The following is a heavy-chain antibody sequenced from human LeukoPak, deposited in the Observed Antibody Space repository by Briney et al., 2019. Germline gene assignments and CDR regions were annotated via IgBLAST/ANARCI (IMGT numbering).Heavy chain of an antibody. D-gene: IGHD4-11*01. CDR1: GFALSTYN. CDR3: ARVRYTNSDY. CDR2: ISSSSSHI. V-gene: IGHV3-21*01. J-gene: IGHJ4*02. Sequence: GGSLRLSCAASGFALSTYNMNWVRQAPGKGLEWVSSISSSSSHIYYADSVKGRFTISRDNAKNSLSLQMNSLRAEDTAVYYCARVRYTNSDYWGQGTLVTVSS.